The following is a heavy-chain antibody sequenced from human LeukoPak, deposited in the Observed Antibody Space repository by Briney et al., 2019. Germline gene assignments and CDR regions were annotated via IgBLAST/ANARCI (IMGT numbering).Heavy chain of an antibody. CDR2: IDTDGTST. CDR1: GFTFSNYW. V-gene: IGHV3-74*01. D-gene: IGHD3-22*01. Sequence: GGSLRLSCGASGFTFSNYWMHWVRQAPGKGLVWVSRIDTDGTSTSYADSVKGRFIISRDNAKNTLYLQMNSLRAEDTAVYYCARPYYDSSGYQYPPDYWGQGTLVTVSS. J-gene: IGHJ4*02. CDR3: ARPYYDSSGYQYPPDY.